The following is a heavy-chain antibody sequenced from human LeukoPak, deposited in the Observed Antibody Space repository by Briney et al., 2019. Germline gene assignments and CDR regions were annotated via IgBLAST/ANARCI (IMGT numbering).Heavy chain of an antibody. V-gene: IGHV3-33*01. D-gene: IGHD6-19*01. Sequence: GGSLRLSCAASGFTFSSYGMHWVRQAPGKGLEGVAVIWYDGSNKYYADSVKGRFTISRDNSKNTVYLEMNRLRAEDTAVYYSARRAVAWGYYYYGMDVWGQGTTVTVSS. CDR2: IWYDGSNK. J-gene: IGHJ6*02. CDR3: ARRAVAWGYYYYGMDV. CDR1: GFTFSSYG.